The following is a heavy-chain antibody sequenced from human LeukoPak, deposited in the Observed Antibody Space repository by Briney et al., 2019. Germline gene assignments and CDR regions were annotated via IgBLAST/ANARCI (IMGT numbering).Heavy chain of an antibody. J-gene: IGHJ4*02. CDR1: GYTFTSNY. D-gene: IGHD4-11*01. CDR2: IYPRDGST. CDR3: ARGTTVTTWTFFDY. Sequence: ASVKVSCKASGYTFTSNYIHWVRQAPGQGLEWMGMIYPRDGSTSYAQKFQGRVTMTRDTSTTTVYMELSSLRSEDTAVYYCARGTTVTTWTFFDYWGQGTLVTVSS. V-gene: IGHV1-46*01.